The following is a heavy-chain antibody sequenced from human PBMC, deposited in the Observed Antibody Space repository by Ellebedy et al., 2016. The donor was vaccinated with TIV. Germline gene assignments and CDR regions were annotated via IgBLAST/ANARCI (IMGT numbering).Heavy chain of an antibody. Sequence: GESLKISXAASGFTVSSNYISWVRQAPGKWLEWVSVIYAGGSTYYADSVRGRFTISRDNSNNIVYLQMDSMRAEDTAVYYCARDGSIAVDGTSDYWGQGTLVTVSS. V-gene: IGHV3-53*01. CDR1: GFTVSSNY. D-gene: IGHD6-19*01. CDR2: IYAGGST. CDR3: ARDGSIAVDGTSDY. J-gene: IGHJ4*02.